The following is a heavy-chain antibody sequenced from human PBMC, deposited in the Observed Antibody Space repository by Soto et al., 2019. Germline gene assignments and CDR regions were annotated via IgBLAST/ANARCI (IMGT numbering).Heavy chain of an antibody. V-gene: IGHV2-70*04. CDR1: GFSLSTSGMR. CDR2: IDWGDDK. Sequence: SGPTLVNPTQTLTLTCTFSGFSLSTSGMRVSWIRQPPGKALEWLARIDWGDDKFYSTSLKTRLTVSKDTSKNQVVLTMTNMDPVDTATYYCPRSTAGYFDYWGQGTLVTVSS. D-gene: IGHD6-6*01. CDR3: PRSTAGYFDY. J-gene: IGHJ4*02.